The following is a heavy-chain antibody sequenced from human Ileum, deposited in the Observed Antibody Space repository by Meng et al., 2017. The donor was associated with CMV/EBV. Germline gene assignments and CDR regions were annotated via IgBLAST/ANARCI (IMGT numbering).Heavy chain of an antibody. V-gene: IGHV4-34*02. D-gene: IGHD2-21*01. CDR3: AREPPFVPADS. Sequence: QVQLQQWGAVLLKPPETRSLTCAVYGASFSGYYWSWIRQPPGKGLEWIAEVSHSGVTNYNPSLKSRVTISIDTSKNQFSLHLSSVTAADTAVYYCAREPPFVPADSWGQGTLVTVSS. CDR2: VSHSGVT. CDR1: GASFSGYY. J-gene: IGHJ4*02.